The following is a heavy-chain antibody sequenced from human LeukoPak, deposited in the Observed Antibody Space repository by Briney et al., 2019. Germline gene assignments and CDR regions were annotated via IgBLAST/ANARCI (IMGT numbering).Heavy chain of an antibody. CDR3: AKGEYYYGSGSYSAGYYFDY. CDR1: GFTFSSYA. Sequence: GRSLRLSCAASGFTFSSYAMHWVRQAPGKGLEWVAVISYDGSNKYYADSVKGRFTISRDNSKNTLYLQVNSLRAEDTAVYYCAKGEYYYGSGSYSAGYYFDYWGQGTLVTVSS. V-gene: IGHV3-30*04. J-gene: IGHJ4*02. CDR2: ISYDGSNK. D-gene: IGHD3-10*01.